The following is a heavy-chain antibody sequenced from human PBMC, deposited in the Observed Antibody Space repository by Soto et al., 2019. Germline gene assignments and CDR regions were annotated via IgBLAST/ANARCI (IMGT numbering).Heavy chain of an antibody. Sequence: LETLSLTCAVYGGSFSGYYWSWIRQPPGKGLEWIGEINHSGSTNYNPSLKSRVTISVDTSKNQFSLKLSSVTAADTAVYYCATERIPPFEGRVGSSTMRVGIWGQGTMVTVSS. D-gene: IGHD2-2*01. CDR1: GGSFSGYY. J-gene: IGHJ3*02. V-gene: IGHV4-34*01. CDR2: INHSGST. CDR3: ATERIPPFEGRVGSSTMRVGI.